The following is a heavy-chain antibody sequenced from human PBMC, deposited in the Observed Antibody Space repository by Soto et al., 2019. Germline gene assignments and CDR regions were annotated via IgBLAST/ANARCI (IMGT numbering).Heavy chain of an antibody. CDR2: IIPIFGTA. CDR1: GGTFSSYA. Sequence: SVKVSCKFSGGTFSSYAISWVRQAPGQGLEWMGGIIPIFGTANYAQKFQGRVTITADESTSTAYMELSSLRSEDTAVCYCARGIIAEAVHYYYGMDVWGQGNTVTVSS. J-gene: IGHJ6*02. D-gene: IGHD6-13*01. V-gene: IGHV1-69*13. CDR3: ARGIIAEAVHYYYGMDV.